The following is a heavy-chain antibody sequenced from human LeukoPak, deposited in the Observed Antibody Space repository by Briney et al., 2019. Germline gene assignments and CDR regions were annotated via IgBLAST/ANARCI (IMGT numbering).Heavy chain of an antibody. V-gene: IGHV3-33*01. J-gene: IGHJ4*02. CDR3: ARGERFLEWLPFDY. D-gene: IGHD3-3*01. CDR2: IWYDESNR. CDR1: KFTFSSYG. Sequence: PGGSLRLSCAASKFTFSSYGMHWVRQAPGEGLEWVAVIWYDESNRYYADSVKGRFTISRDNSKNTLYLQMSSLRADDTAVYYCARGERFLEWLPFDYWGQGTLVTVSS.